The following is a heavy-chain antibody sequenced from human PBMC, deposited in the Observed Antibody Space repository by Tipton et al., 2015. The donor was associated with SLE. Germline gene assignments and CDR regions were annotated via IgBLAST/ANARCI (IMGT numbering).Heavy chain of an antibody. Sequence: SLRLSCAASGFTFSSYSMNWVRQAPGKGLEWVSSISSSSSYIYYADSVKGRFTISRDNAKNSLYLQMNSLRAEDTAVYYCARDVGGVVVTAIGYWGQGTLFTVSS. CDR1: GFTFSSYS. V-gene: IGHV3-21*04. CDR3: ARDVGGVVVTAIGY. D-gene: IGHD2-21*02. J-gene: IGHJ4*02. CDR2: ISSSSSYI.